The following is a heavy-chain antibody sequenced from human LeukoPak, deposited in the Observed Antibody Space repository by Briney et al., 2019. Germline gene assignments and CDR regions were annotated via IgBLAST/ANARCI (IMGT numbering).Heavy chain of an antibody. CDR3: ARGVIRGIAVTAT. J-gene: IGHJ4*02. CDR2: IYYSGST. V-gene: IGHV4-59*08. D-gene: IGHD6-19*01. CDR1: GGSISSYY. Sequence: PSETLSLTCTVSGGSISSYYWSWIRQPPGKGLEWIGYIYYSGSTYYNPSLKSRITISVDTSKNQFSLKLTSVTAADTAVYYCARGVIRGIAVTATWGRGTLVTVSS.